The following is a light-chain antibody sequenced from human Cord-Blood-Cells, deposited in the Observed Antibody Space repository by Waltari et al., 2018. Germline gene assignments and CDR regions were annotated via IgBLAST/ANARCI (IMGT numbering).Light chain of an antibody. CDR1: TGAVTSGHY. CDR2: DTS. CDR3: LLSYSGARV. Sequence: QAVVTQEPSLTVSPGGTVTLTCGSSTGAVTSGHYPYWFQQKPGQAPRTLIYDTSNKHAWAPARFSGCRLGGKAALTLSGAQPGEEAEYCCLLSYSGARVFGGGTKLTVL. V-gene: IGLV7-46*01. J-gene: IGLJ3*02.